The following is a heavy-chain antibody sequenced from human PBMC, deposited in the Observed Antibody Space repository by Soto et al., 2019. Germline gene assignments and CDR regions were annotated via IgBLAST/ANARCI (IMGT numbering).Heavy chain of an antibody. D-gene: IGHD3-22*01. J-gene: IGHJ4*02. CDR3: AHSRFPYYYDSSGYDFDY. CDR2: IYWDDDK. Sequence: SGPTLVNPTQTLTLTCTFSGFSLSTSGVGVGWIRQPPGKALEWLALIYWDDDKRYSPSLKSRLTITKDTSKNQVVLTMTNMDPVDTATYYCAHSRFPYYYDSSGYDFDYWGQGTLVTVSS. V-gene: IGHV2-5*02. CDR1: GFSLSTSGVG.